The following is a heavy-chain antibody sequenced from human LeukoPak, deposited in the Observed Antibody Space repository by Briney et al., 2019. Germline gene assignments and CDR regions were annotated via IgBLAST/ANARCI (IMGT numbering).Heavy chain of an antibody. CDR1: GFTFSSYG. J-gene: IGHJ4*02. Sequence: GGSLRLSCAASGFTFSSYGMHWVRQAPGKGLEWVAVIWYDGSNKYYADSVKGRFTISRDNSKNTLYLQMNSLRAEDTAVYYCARERGISVYGDSGGFDYWGQGTLVTVSS. CDR2: IWYDGSNK. V-gene: IGHV3-33*08. D-gene: IGHD4-17*01. CDR3: ARERGISVYGDSGGFDY.